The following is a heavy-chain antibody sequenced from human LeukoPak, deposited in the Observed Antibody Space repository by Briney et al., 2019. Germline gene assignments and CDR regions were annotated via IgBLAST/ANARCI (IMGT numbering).Heavy chain of an antibody. V-gene: IGHV4-39*07. CDR1: GGSISSGSYY. J-gene: IGHJ3*02. Sequence: PSETLSLTCTVSGGSISSGSYYWGWIRQPPGKGLEWIGSIYYSGSTYYNPSLKSRVTISVDTSKNQFSLKLSSVTAADTAVYYCARDVEGIWGQGTMVTVSS. CDR2: IYYSGST. CDR3: ARDVEGI. D-gene: IGHD1-1*01.